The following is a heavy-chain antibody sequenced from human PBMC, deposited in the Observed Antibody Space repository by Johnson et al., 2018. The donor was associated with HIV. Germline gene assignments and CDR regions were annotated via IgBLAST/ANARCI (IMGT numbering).Heavy chain of an antibody. V-gene: IGHV3-7*01. J-gene: IGHJ3*02. CDR3: ASFRGVIRSDAFDI. CDR2: IKQDGSEK. Sequence: EVQVLESGGGLVQPGGSLRLSCAASGFTFSDYYMSWIRQAPGKGLEWVANIKQDGSEKYYVDSVKGRFTISRDNAKNSLYLQMNSLRAEDTAVYYCASFRGVIRSDAFDIWGQGTMVTVSS. CDR1: GFTFSDYY. D-gene: IGHD3-10*01.